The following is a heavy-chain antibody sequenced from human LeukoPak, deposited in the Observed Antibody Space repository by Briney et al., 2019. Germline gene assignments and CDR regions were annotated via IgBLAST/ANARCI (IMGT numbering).Heavy chain of an antibody. Sequence: GASVKVSCKASGYTFSSHGISWVRQAPGQGLEWVGWISAYNGNTDYAQRFQGRVTVTTDTSTSTAYMELSSLRSEDTAVYYCAFGVVPPNNYYYGMDVWGQGTTVTVSS. J-gene: IGHJ6*02. D-gene: IGHD3-3*01. CDR3: AFGVVPPNNYYYGMDV. CDR1: GYTFSSHG. V-gene: IGHV1-18*01. CDR2: ISAYNGNT.